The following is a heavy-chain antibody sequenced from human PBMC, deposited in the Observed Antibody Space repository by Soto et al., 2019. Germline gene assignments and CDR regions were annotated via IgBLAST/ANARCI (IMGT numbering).Heavy chain of an antibody. Sequence: PGGSLRLSCAASGFTFSTYWMHWVRQAPGKGLVWVSRIKTDGSVTTYADSVKGRFTISRDNAKNTLYLQMNPLRAEDTAVYYCARDLGGSHDYWGRGTLVTVYS. J-gene: IGHJ4*02. V-gene: IGHV3-74*01. CDR2: IKTDGSVT. CDR1: GFTFSTYW. CDR3: ARDLGGSHDY. D-gene: IGHD3-16*01.